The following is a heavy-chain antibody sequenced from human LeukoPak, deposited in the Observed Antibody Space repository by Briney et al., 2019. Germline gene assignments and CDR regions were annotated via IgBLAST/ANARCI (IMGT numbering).Heavy chain of an antibody. Sequence: PSETLSLPCTVSGVSISGSTYYWGWVRRPPGRVLGWIVCIYHSGGNSYHPALKSRVTISVDMPNNQFSLKLSPLAAADTSVSYCAQGDRGYPFDNWGQGTLVTASS. J-gene: IGHJ4*02. CDR2: IYHSGGN. CDR1: GVSISGSTYY. CDR3: AQGDRGYPFDN. V-gene: IGHV4-39*07. D-gene: IGHD5-12*01.